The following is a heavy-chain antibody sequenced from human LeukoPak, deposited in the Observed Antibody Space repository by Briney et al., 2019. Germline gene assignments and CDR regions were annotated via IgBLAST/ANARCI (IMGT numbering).Heavy chain of an antibody. CDR2: ISSSDSTI. Sequence: GGSLRLSCAASGFTFTSQGMNWVRQAPGKGLEWVSYISSSDSTIYYADSVKGRFTISRDNAKNSLYLQMNSLRAGDTAVYYCARTIEMATISYFDYWGQGTLVTVSS. D-gene: IGHD5-24*01. V-gene: IGHV3-48*04. CDR1: GFTFTSQG. CDR3: ARTIEMATISYFDY. J-gene: IGHJ4*02.